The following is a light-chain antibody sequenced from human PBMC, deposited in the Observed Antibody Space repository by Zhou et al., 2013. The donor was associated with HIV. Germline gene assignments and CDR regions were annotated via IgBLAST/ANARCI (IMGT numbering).Light chain of an antibody. CDR2: DNT. V-gene: IGLV1-40*01. J-gene: IGLJ2*01. CDR3: QSYDSSLSGVL. Sequence: QSVLTQPPSVSGAPGQRVTISCSGSSSNIGAGFGVNWYQHLPGTAPKVLIFDNTNRPSGVPDRFSGSKSGTSASLAITGLQAEDEANYYCQSYDSSLSGVLFGGGTKLTVL. CDR1: SSNIGAGFG.